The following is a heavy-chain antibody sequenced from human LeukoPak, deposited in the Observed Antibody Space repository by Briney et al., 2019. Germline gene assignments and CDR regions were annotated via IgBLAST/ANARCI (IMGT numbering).Heavy chain of an antibody. Sequence: ASVTDSFKASGYIYTSYGITWMRQARGQGLEWMGWSSTYNGNTYYGQKVQGRVTMTTGTSTSTAYMELRSLRSDDTAVYYCAGGFPSASGYYDAGDAFNIWGRGTMVTVSS. CDR3: AGGFPSASGYYDAGDAFNI. V-gene: IGHV1-18*01. CDR2: SSTYNGNT. J-gene: IGHJ3*02. D-gene: IGHD3-22*01. CDR1: GYIYTSYG.